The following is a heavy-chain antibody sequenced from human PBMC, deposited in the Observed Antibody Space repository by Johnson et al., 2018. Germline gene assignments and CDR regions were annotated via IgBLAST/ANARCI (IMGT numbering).Heavy chain of an antibody. J-gene: IGHJ6*03. CDR2: ISRDGSTR. CDR1: GLSFSNDW. D-gene: IGHD1-7*01. CDR3: AREGGNYEGGYYYYMDV. V-gene: IGHV3-74*01. Sequence: VRLVQSGGGLVQPGGSLRLSCAASGLSFSNDWMHWVRQAPGKGLVWVSRISRDGSTRSYADSVKGRFTISRANAKNTLYLQMNRQRAEDTAVYFCAREGGNYEGGYYYYMDVWGKGTTVTVSS.